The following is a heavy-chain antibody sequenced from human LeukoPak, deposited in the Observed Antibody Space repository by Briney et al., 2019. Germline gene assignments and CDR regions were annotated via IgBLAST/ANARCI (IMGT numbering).Heavy chain of an antibody. J-gene: IGHJ3*02. D-gene: IGHD2-2*01. CDR3: ASRYCSSTSCYVFAFDI. CDR1: GYSFTSYW. Sequence: GESLRISCKGSGYSFTSYWISWVRQMPGKGLEWMGRIDPSDSYTNYSPSFRGHVTISADKSISTAYLQWSSLKASDTAMYYCASRYCSSTSCYVFAFDIWGQGTMVTVSS. V-gene: IGHV5-10-1*01. CDR2: IDPSDSYT.